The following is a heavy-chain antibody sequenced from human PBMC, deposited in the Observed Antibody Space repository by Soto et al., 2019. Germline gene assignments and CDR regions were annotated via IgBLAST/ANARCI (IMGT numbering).Heavy chain of an antibody. CDR3: ARGIAARGNWFDP. CDR1: GGSISGYY. V-gene: IGHV4-59*01. CDR2: IYYSGST. Sequence: PSETQSLTCTVSGGSISGYYGSWIRQPPGKGLEWIGYIYYSGSTNYNPSLKSRVTISVDTSKNQFSLKLSSVTAADTAVYYCARGIAARGNWFDPWGQGTLVTVSS. D-gene: IGHD6-13*01. J-gene: IGHJ5*02.